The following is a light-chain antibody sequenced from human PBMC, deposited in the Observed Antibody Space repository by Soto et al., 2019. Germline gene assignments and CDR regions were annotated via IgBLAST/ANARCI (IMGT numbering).Light chain of an antibody. Sequence: QSALTQPASVSGSPGQSITISCTGSSSDVGGYNFVSWYQQHPGKVPKLMIYDVSSRPSGVSDRFSGSKSGNTASLTISGLQAEDEGDYYRSSYTSRSTHVFGSGTKLTVL. V-gene: IGLV2-14*03. CDR3: SSYTSRSTHV. J-gene: IGLJ1*01. CDR2: DVS. CDR1: SSDVGGYNF.